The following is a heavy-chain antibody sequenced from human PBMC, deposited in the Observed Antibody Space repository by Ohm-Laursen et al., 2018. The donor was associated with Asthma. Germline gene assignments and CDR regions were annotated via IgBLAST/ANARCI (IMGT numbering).Heavy chain of an antibody. V-gene: IGHV3-7*01. CDR2: IKQDGSEK. D-gene: IGHD5-12*01. CDR1: GFNFNSSA. Sequence: SLRLSCTASGFNFNSSAMHWVRQAPGKGLEWVANIKQDGSEKYYVDSVKGRFTISRDNAKNSLYLQMNSLRAEDTAVYYCARDSGYDFDYWGQGTLVTVSS. CDR3: ARDSGYDFDY. J-gene: IGHJ4*02.